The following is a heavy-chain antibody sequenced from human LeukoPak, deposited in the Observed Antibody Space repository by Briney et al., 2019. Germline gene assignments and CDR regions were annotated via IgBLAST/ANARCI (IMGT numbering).Heavy chain of an antibody. CDR1: GGSISSYY. J-gene: IGHJ4*02. CDR3: AREGTTAPGEDYFDY. V-gene: IGHV4-59*01. Sequence: ETLSLTCTVSGGSISSYYWSWIRQPPGKGLEWIGYIYYSGSTNYNPSLMSRVTISVDTSKNQFSLKLSSVTAADTAVYYCAREGTTAPGEDYFDYWGQGTLVTVSS. D-gene: IGHD1-1*01. CDR2: IYYSGST.